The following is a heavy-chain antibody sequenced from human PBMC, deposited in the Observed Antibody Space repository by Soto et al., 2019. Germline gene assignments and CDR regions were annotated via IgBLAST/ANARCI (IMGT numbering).Heavy chain of an antibody. CDR1: GYSFSTSA. Sequence: ASVKVSCKASGYSFSTSAIHWVRQAPGQRLEWMGWINGANGATKYSQKFQGRVTISRDTSASTAFMDPSSLRSEDTAVYYCARDSSWADYWGQGTLVTVSS. CDR2: INGANGAT. J-gene: IGHJ4*02. V-gene: IGHV1-3*01. D-gene: IGHD6-13*01. CDR3: ARDSSWADY.